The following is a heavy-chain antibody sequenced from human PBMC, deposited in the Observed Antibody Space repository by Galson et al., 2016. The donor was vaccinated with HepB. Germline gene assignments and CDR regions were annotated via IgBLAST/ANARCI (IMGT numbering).Heavy chain of an antibody. D-gene: IGHD7-27*01. CDR3: TRVKELGRGLHS. CDR2: TYYRSKWAY. Sequence: CAISGDSVSNNNAGWNCIRQSPSRGLEWLGRTYYRSKWAYDYADSVKSRIAIPPDTNKNQFSLQLNSVTVEDTAVYYCTRVKELGRGLHSWGQGTLVIVSS. J-gene: IGHJ4*02. CDR1: GDSVSNNNAG. V-gene: IGHV6-1*01.